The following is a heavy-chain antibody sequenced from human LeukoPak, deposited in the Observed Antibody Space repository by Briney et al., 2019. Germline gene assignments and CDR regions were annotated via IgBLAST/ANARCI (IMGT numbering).Heavy chain of an antibody. CDR3: AKLGYCSGGSCYLLDY. CDR1: GFTFISYA. D-gene: IGHD2-15*01. Sequence: GGSLRLSCAASGFTFISYAMHWVRQAPGKGLEWVAVISYDGSNKYYADSVKGRFTISRDNSKNTLYLQMNSLRAEDTAVYYCAKLGYCSGGSCYLLDYWGQGTLVTVSS. J-gene: IGHJ4*02. V-gene: IGHV3-30*04. CDR2: ISYDGSNK.